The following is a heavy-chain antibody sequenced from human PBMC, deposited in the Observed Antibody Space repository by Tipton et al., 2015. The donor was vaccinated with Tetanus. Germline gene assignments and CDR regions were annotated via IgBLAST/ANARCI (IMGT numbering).Heavy chain of an antibody. CDR2: IYHSGST. D-gene: IGHD3-3*02. V-gene: IGHV4-31*03. CDR1: GGSISNTGDY. Sequence: TLSLTCTVSGGSISNTGDYWGWIRQHPGKGLEWIAYIYHSGSTYYNPSLRSRLSISVDTSKNQFSLRLSSVTAADTAVYYCSSSPGNQYLAFFDYWGRGTKVTVSS. J-gene: IGHJ4*02. CDR3: SSSPGNQYLAFFDY.